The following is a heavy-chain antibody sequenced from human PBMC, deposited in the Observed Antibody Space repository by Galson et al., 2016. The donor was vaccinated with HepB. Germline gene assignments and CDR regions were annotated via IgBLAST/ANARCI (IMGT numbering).Heavy chain of an antibody. CDR2: IHNSGTT. D-gene: IGHD3-16*01. J-gene: IGHJ5*02. V-gene: IGHV4-38-2*02. CDR1: GFSISFGYY. Sequence: ETLSLTCNVSGFSISFGYYWGWVRQPPGKGLEWVGSIHNSGTTYSNPSLESRVTISVDTSQNQFSLRLSSVTAADTAVYYCARGLGAPGCSWGQGTLVTVSS. CDR3: ARGLGAPGCS.